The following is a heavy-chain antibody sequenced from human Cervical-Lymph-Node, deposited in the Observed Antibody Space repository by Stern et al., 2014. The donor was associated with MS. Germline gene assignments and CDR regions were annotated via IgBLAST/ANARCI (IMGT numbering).Heavy chain of an antibody. CDR3: ARVLSIAAAGPQDY. D-gene: IGHD6-13*01. J-gene: IGHJ4*02. Sequence: QDQLVQSGGGVVQPGRSLRLSCAASGFTFSSYAMHWVRQAPGKGLEWVAVISYDGSNKYYADSVKGRFTISRDNSKNTLNSLRAEDTAVYYCARVLSIAAAGPQDYWGQGTLVTVSS. V-gene: IGHV3-30-3*01. CDR1: GFTFSSYA. CDR2: ISYDGSNK.